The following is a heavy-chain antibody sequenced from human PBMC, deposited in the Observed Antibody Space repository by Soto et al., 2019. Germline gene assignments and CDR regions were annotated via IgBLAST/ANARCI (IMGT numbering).Heavy chain of an antibody. Sequence: QVQLQESGPGLVKPSEPLSLTCTVSGGSISTDYWSWIRQPPGKRLAYIGFIYYGGSTNYNPSLESRVTISPDTSNNQFALKLSSVTAADTAVYYCARGEWFLRGYGMDVWDRGTTVTVS. J-gene: IGHJ6*02. CDR1: GGSISTDY. CDR2: IYYGGST. D-gene: IGHD3-3*01. V-gene: IGHV4-59*01. CDR3: ARGEWFLRGYGMDV.